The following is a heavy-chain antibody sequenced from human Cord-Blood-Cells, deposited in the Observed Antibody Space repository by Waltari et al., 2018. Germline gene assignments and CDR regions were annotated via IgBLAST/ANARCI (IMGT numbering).Heavy chain of an antibody. V-gene: IGHV4-34*01. Sequence: QVQLQQWGAGLLKPSETLSLTCAVYGGSFSGYYWSWIRQPPGKGLEGIGEINHSGSNNYNPSLKIRVTISVDTSKNQFSLKLSSVTAADTAVYYCARELGSSSVRYYYYMDVWGKGTTVTVSS. D-gene: IGHD6-6*01. CDR1: GGSFSGYY. CDR3: ARELGSSSVRYYYYMDV. CDR2: INHSGSN. J-gene: IGHJ6*03.